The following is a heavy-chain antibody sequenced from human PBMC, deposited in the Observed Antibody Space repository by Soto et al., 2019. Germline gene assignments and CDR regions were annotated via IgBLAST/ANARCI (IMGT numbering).Heavy chain of an antibody. CDR1: SGSVGDNKW. V-gene: IGHV4-4*02. CDR3: ATFNYGDHAFDN. D-gene: IGHD4-17*01. J-gene: IGHJ4*02. CDR2: IFHSGSS. Sequence: QVHLQEAGSGLVNPSGTLSLTCAVSSGSVGDNKWWTWVRQSPGMGMEWMGEIFHSGSSNYNPSLRSRISMSIDTSMNQVSLMLTSVTAADTAIYYCATFNYGDHAFDNWGQGTLVTV.